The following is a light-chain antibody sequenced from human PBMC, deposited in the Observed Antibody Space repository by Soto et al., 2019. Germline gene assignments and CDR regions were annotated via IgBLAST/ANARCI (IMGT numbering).Light chain of an antibody. CDR1: SSNIGSNY. CDR2: RNN. J-gene: IGLJ2*01. CDR3: AAWDDSLSGGDVV. Sequence: QAVVTQPPSASGTPGQRVTISCSGSSSNIGSNYVYWYQQLPGTAPKLLIYRNNQRPSGVPGRFSGSKSGTSASLAISGLRSEDEADYYCAAWDDSLSGGDVVFGGGTKVTVL. V-gene: IGLV1-47*01.